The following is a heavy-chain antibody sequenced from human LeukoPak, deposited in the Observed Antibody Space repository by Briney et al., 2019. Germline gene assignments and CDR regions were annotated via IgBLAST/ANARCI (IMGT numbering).Heavy chain of an antibody. Sequence: ASVKVSCKASGYTFTGYYMHWVRRAPGQGLEWMGWINPNSGGTNYAQKFQGRVTMTRDTSISTAYMELSRLRSDDTAVYYCAREVQGIAVAGRWGNAFDIWGQGTMVTVSS. J-gene: IGHJ3*02. CDR3: AREVQGIAVAGRWGNAFDI. CDR2: INPNSGGT. D-gene: IGHD6-19*01. V-gene: IGHV1-2*02. CDR1: GYTFTGYY.